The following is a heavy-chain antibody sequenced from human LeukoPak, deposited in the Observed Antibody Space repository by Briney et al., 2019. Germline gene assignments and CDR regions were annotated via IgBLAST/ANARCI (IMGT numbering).Heavy chain of an antibody. D-gene: IGHD3-10*01. J-gene: IGHJ4*02. CDR3: ARVFSGVRRGYYFDY. V-gene: IGHV1-18*01. CDR1: GYTFTSYG. Sequence: ASVKVSCKASGYTFTSYGISWVRQAPGQGLEWMGWISAYNGNTNYAQKLQGRVTMTTDTSTSTAYMELRSLRSDDTAVYYCARVFSGVRRGYYFDYWGQGTLVTVSS. CDR2: ISAYNGNT.